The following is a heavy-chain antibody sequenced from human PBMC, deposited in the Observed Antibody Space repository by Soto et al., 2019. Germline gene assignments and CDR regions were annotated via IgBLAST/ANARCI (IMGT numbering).Heavy chain of an antibody. CDR1: GFTLSSYA. Sequence: QVQLVESGGGVVQPGRSLRLTCAASGFTLSSYAMHWVRQAPGKGLEWVAVISYDGSNKYYADSVKGRFTISRDNSKNTLYLQMNSLRAEDTAVYYCARDKGTFFGSSVDYWGQGTLVTVSS. J-gene: IGHJ4*02. D-gene: IGHD1-26*01. CDR2: ISYDGSNK. V-gene: IGHV3-30-3*01. CDR3: ARDKGTFFGSSVDY.